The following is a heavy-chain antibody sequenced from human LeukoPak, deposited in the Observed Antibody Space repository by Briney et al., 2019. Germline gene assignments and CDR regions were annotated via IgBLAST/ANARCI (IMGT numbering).Heavy chain of an antibody. D-gene: IGHD1-1*01. J-gene: IGHJ6*02. V-gene: IGHV4-59*08. CDR1: GGSISSYY. CDR2: IYYSGST. Sequence: SETLSLTCTVSGGSISSYYWSWLRQPPGKGLEWIGYIYYSGSTNYNPSLKSRVTISVGTSKNQFSLKLSSVTAADTAVYYCARLAGMYYYGMDVWGQGTTVTVSS. CDR3: ARLAGMYYYGMDV.